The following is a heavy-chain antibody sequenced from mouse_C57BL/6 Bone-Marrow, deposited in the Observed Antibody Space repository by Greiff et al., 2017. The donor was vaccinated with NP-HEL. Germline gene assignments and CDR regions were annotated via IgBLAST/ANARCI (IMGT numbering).Heavy chain of an antibody. J-gene: IGHJ4*01. Sequence: EVQLQQSGTVLARPGASVKMSCKTSGYTFTSYWMHWVKQRPGQGLEWIGAIYPGNSDTSYNQKFKGKAKLTAVTSASTAYMELSSLTNEDSAVYYCTIHYYGSSLYAMDYWGQGTSVTVSS. CDR2: IYPGNSDT. CDR1: GYTFTSYW. D-gene: IGHD1-1*01. CDR3: TIHYYGSSLYAMDY. V-gene: IGHV1-5*01.